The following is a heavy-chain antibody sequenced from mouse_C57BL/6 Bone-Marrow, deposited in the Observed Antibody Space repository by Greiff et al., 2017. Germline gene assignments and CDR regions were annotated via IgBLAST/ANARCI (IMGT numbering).Heavy chain of an antibody. CDR2: IDPSDSYT. Sequence: QVQLQQPGAELVRPGTSVKLSCKASGYTFTSYWMHWVKQRPGPGLEWIGVIDPSDSYTNYNQKFKGQATLTVDTSSSTAYMQLSSLTSEDSAVYDCARLRRGYYYAMDYWGQGTSVTVSS. J-gene: IGHJ4*01. CDR3: ARLRRGYYYAMDY. D-gene: IGHD2-12*01. CDR1: GYTFTSYW. V-gene: IGHV1-59*01.